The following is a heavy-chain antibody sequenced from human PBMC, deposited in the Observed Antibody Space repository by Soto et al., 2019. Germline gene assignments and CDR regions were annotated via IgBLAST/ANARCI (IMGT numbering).Heavy chain of an antibody. CDR3: SRHGSSSGYFNFYFDY. Sequence: PGESLKISCKGSGYNFSNYWIGWVRQMPGKGLEWMGIIYPDDSDTRYSPSFQGQVTISADKSISTAYLQWSSLKASDTAIYYCSRHGSSSGYFNFYFDYRGQGALVTVSS. V-gene: IGHV5-51*01. CDR2: IYPDDSDT. D-gene: IGHD3-22*01. J-gene: IGHJ4*02. CDR1: GYNFSNYW.